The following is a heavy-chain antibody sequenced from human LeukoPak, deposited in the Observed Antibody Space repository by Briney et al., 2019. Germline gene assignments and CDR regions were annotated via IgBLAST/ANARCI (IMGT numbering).Heavy chain of an antibody. CDR3: ARDQGNGAFNI. D-gene: IGHD2-8*01. J-gene: IGHJ3*02. V-gene: IGHV4-59*02. Sequence: KASETLSLTCTVSGGSVTTYHWSWIRQPPGKGLEWVGYIYNTGSTNFNPSLQSRGTISVDTSKNQFSLKLSSVTAADMALYFCARDQGNGAFNIWGQGTMVTVSP. CDR1: GGSVTTYH. CDR2: IYNTGST.